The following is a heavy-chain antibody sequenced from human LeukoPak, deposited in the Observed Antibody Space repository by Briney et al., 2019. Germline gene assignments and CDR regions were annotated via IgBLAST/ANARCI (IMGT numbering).Heavy chain of an antibody. V-gene: IGHV3-53*01. CDR1: GVSVSNSY. D-gene: IGHD2-21*02. CDR3: ATVVAATAYFDY. Sequence: QPGGSLRLSCAASGVSVSNSYMSWVRQAPGKGLEWVSLIWSDGSTFYADSVKGRFTISRDNSDNTLYLQMSSLRVEDTAVYYCATVVAATAYFDYWGQGTLVTVAS. CDR2: IWSDGST. J-gene: IGHJ4*02.